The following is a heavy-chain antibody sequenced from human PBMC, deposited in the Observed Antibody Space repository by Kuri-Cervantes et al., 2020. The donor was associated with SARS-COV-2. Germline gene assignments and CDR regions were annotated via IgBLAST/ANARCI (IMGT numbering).Heavy chain of an antibody. CDR1: GYTFTSYD. CDR2: MNPNSGNT. D-gene: IGHD2-21*01. CDR3: AREIRVIAYPHAFDI. Sequence: ASVKVSCKASGYTFTSYDINWVRQATGQGLEWMGWMNPNSGNTGYAQKFQGRVTITRNTSISTAYMELSSLRSEDTAVYYCAREIRVIAYPHAFDIWGQGTMVTVSS. J-gene: IGHJ3*02. V-gene: IGHV1-8*03.